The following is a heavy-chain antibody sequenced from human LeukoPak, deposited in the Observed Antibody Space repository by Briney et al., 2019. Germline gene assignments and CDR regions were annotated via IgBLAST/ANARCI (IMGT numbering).Heavy chain of an antibody. CDR3: ARARGWEPNYYYYYMDV. D-gene: IGHD1-26*01. J-gene: IGHJ6*03. CDR1: GVTFNSYA. CDR2: IWHVGSNK. V-gene: IGHV3-33*07. Sequence: GGSLRLSCIPSGVTFNSYAMFWVRQAPGHGLEWVSCIWHVGSNKYYADSVKGRFTVSRDHPKNTLFLQMNSLRAEDTAVYYCARARGWEPNYYYYYMDVWGRGTTVTVSS.